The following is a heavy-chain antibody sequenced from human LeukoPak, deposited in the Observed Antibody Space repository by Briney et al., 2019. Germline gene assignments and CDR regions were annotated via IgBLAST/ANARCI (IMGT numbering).Heavy chain of an antibody. CDR2: INPNSGGT. CDR3: ARGEITMVRDIIDGWFDP. CDR1: GYTFTGYY. J-gene: IGHJ5*02. V-gene: IGHV1-2*02. D-gene: IGHD3-10*01. Sequence: GASVKASCKASGYTFTGYYMHWVRQAPGQGLEWMGWINPNSGGTNYAQKFQGRVTMTRDTSISTAYMELSRLRSDDTAVYYCARGEITMVRDIIDGWFDPWGQGTLVTVSS.